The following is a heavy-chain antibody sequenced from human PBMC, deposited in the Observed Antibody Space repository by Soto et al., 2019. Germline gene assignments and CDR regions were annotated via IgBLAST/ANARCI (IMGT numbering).Heavy chain of an antibody. J-gene: IGHJ1*01. CDR2: IYYSGST. CDR1: GGSISSSSYY. Sequence: SETLSLTCTVSGGSISSSSYYWGWIRQPPGKGLEWIGSIYYSGSTYYNPSLKSRVTISVDTSKNPFSLKLSSVTAADTAVYYCANFASLQWLVPAEYFQHWGQGTLVTVSS. D-gene: IGHD6-19*01. V-gene: IGHV4-39*01. CDR3: ANFASLQWLVPAEYFQH.